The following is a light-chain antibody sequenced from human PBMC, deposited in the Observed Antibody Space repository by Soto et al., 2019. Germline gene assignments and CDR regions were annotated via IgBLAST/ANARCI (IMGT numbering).Light chain of an antibody. CDR3: QQYNNYPRT. Sequence: DIQMTQSPSTLSASVGDRVTITCRASQSINTWLAWYQQKPGKAPNLLIYKASSLKSGVPSRFSGSGSGTEFTLTISSLQPDDFATYYCQQYNNYPRTFGQGTKVEIK. CDR2: KAS. CDR1: QSINTW. J-gene: IGKJ1*01. V-gene: IGKV1-5*03.